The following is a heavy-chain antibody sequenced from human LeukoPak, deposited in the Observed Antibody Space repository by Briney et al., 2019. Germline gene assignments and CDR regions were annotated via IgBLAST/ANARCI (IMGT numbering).Heavy chain of an antibody. CDR3: ARLGGSTSWYFDL. D-gene: IGHD6-6*01. J-gene: IGHJ2*01. CDR1: GFTFSNVA. Sequence: GGSLRLSCAASGFTFSNVAMTGVPQAPGKGLEWVSSIVGSSSTYYADSLKGRFTISRDNAKNSLYLQMNSLRAEDTAVYYCARLGGSTSWYFDLWGRGTLVTVSS. CDR2: IVGSSST. V-gene: IGHV3-21*01.